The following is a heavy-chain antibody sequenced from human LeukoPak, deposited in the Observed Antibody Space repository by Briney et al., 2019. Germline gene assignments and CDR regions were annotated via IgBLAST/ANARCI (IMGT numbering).Heavy chain of an antibody. CDR2: INHSGST. J-gene: IGHJ4*02. CDR3: ARYGTLKYYYGSGSYLDY. CDR1: GGSFSGYY. D-gene: IGHD3-10*01. Sequence: SETLSLTCAVYGGSFSGYYWSWIRQPPGKGLEWIGEINHSGSTNYNPSLKSRVTISVDTSKNQFSPKLSSVTAADTAVYYCARYGTLKYYYGSGSYLDYWGQGTLVTVSS. V-gene: IGHV4-34*01.